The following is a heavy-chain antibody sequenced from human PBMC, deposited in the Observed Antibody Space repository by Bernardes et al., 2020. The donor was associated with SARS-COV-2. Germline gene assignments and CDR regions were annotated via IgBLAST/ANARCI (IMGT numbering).Heavy chain of an antibody. CDR1: GFTFVNYA. J-gene: IGHJ3*02. CDR3: AKDRGYYDSSGWYDAFDI. CDR2: ISGGGDGT. Sequence: GGSLRLSCAASGFTFVNYAMSWVRQAPGKGLEWVSIISGGGDGTYYADSVRDRFTITRDNSKNTVYLQMNSLRAEDTAIYYYAKDRGYYDSSGWYDAFDIWGQGTMVTVSS. D-gene: IGHD3-22*01. V-gene: IGHV3-23*01.